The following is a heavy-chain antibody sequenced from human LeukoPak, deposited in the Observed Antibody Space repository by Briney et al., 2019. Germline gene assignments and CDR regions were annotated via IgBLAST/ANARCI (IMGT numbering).Heavy chain of an antibody. D-gene: IGHD3-22*01. CDR1: GDSVSSNSAA. V-gene: IGHV6-1*01. CDR3: ARVHYYDSSGYYSESGYFDY. J-gene: IGHJ4*02. CDR2: TYYRSKWYN. Sequence: SQTLSLTCAISGDSVSSNSAAWNWIRQSPSRGLEWLGRTYYRSKWYNDYAVSVKSRITINPDTSKNQFSLQLNSVTPEDTAVYYCARVHYYDSSGYYSESGYFDYWGQGTLVTVSS.